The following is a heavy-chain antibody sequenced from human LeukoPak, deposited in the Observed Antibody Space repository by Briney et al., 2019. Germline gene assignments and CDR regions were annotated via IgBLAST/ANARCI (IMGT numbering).Heavy chain of an antibody. Sequence: GGSLRLSCAASGFSFSSYAMSWVRQAPGQGLEWVSGISGSGGSTYYADSVKGRFTISRDISKNTLYVQMNSLRAEDTAVYYCARDLYSSSSDYWGQGTLVTVSS. CDR1: GFSFSSYA. J-gene: IGHJ4*02. V-gene: IGHV3-23*01. CDR2: ISGSGGST. D-gene: IGHD6-13*01. CDR3: ARDLYSSSSDY.